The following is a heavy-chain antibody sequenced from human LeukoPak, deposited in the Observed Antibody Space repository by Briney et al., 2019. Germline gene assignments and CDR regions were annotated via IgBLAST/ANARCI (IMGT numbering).Heavy chain of an antibody. D-gene: IGHD3-22*01. CDR2: ISYDGNDK. J-gene: IGHJ3*01. Sequence: PGGSPRLSCAASGFTFSSYAIHWVRQAPGKGLEWVAVISYDGNDKYHADSVKGRFTISRDNSKNTLYLQMNSLRADDTAVYYCARDQYYDSSGSDAFDVWGQGTMVTVSS. V-gene: IGHV3-30-3*01. CDR1: GFTFSSYA. CDR3: ARDQYYDSSGSDAFDV.